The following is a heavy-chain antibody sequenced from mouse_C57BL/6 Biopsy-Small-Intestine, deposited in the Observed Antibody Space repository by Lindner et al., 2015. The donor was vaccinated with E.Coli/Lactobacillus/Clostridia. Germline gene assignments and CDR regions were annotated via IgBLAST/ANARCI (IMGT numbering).Heavy chain of an antibody. CDR1: GGTFSNNG. CDR2: IIPILNIA. D-gene: IGHD1-1*02. Sequence: SVKVSCKASGGTFSNNGISWVRQAPGQGLEWMGRIIPILNIANYAEKFQGRLTITADKYTTTGHMELSSLRSEDTAVYYCATLQGETSMEPSNWFDPWGQGTLVTVSS. CDR3: ATLQGETSMEPSNWFDP. J-gene: IGHJ4*01. V-gene: IGHV1-81*01.